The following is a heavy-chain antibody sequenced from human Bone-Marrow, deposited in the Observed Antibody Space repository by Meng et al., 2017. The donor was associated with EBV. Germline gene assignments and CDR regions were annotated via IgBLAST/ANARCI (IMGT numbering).Heavy chain of an antibody. CDR1: GGTFSSYA. Sequence: QVQLVQSGAEVKKXXXXXKXXGXXSGGTFSSYAISWVRQAPGQGLEWMGGIIPIFGTANYAQKFQGRVTITADESTSTAYMELSSLRSEDTAVYYCARESTHDYGDLRRFDYWGQGTLVTVSS. J-gene: IGHJ4*02. D-gene: IGHD4-17*01. CDR2: IIPIFGTA. CDR3: ARESTHDYGDLRRFDY. V-gene: IGHV1-69*01.